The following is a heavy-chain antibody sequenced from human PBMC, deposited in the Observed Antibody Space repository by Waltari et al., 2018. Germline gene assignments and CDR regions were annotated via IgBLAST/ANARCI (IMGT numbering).Heavy chain of an antibody. CDR2: IYHGGST. CDR1: GYSISSGYY. CDR3: ARSITIFGVAQFDY. J-gene: IGHJ4*02. D-gene: IGHD3-3*01. V-gene: IGHV4-38-2*01. Sequence: QVQLQESGPGLVKPSETLSLTCAVPGYSISSGYYWGWLRQPPGKGQEWIGSIYHGGSTYYIPSLKSRVTISVDTSKNQCSLKLSSVTAADTAVYYCARSITIFGVAQFDYWGQGTLVTVSS.